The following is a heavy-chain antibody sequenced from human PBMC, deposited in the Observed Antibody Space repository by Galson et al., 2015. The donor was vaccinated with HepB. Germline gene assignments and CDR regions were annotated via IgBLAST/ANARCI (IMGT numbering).Heavy chain of an antibody. CDR2: TYYRSKWYN. Sequence: CAISGDSVSSNSAAWNWIRQSPSRGLEWLGRTYYRSKWYNDYAVSVKSRITINPDTSKNQFSLQLNSVTPEDTAVYYCAFQGHRSNYFDYWGQGTLVTVSS. J-gene: IGHJ4*02. V-gene: IGHV6-1*01. CDR3: AFQGHRSNYFDY. CDR1: GDSVSSNSAA.